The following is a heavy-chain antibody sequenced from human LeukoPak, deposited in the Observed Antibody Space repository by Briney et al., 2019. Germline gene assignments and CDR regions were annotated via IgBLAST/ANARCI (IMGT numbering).Heavy chain of an antibody. Sequence: SETLSLTCTVSGGSISSYYWSWIRQPPGKGLEWIGHIYYSGSTNYNPSLKSRVTISVDTSKNQFSLKLSSVTAADTAVYYCARGVDILTGYLPLPPNWFDPWGQGTLVTVSS. CDR1: GGSISSYY. J-gene: IGHJ5*02. CDR2: IYYSGST. CDR3: ARGVDILTGYLPLPPNWFDP. D-gene: IGHD3-9*01. V-gene: IGHV4-59*01.